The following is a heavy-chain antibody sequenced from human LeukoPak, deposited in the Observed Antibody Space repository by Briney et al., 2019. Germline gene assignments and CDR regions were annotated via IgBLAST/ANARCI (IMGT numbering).Heavy chain of an antibody. CDR2: ISAGGGST. J-gene: IGHJ4*02. CDR1: GFTFSSYA. D-gene: IGHD5-12*01. Sequence: GGSLRLSCAASGFTFSSYAMSWVRQAPGKGLEWVSAISAGGGSTYYADSVKGRFTISRDNSKNTLYLQMNSLRAEDTAVYYCAKGLSGYYNYWGQGTLVTVSS. V-gene: IGHV3-23*01. CDR3: AKGLSGYYNY.